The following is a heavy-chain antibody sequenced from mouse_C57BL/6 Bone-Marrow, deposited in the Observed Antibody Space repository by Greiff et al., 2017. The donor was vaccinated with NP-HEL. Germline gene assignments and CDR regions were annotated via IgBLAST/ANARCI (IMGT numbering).Heavy chain of an antibody. CDR1: GYTFTDYY. Sequence: EVQLQQSGPELVKPGASVKISCKASGYTFTDYYMNWVKQSHGKSLEWIGDINPNNGGTSYHQKFKGKATLTVDKSSSTAYMELRSLTSEDSAVYYFSRDDYFDYWGQGTTLTVSS. CDR3: SRDDYFDY. J-gene: IGHJ2*01. V-gene: IGHV1-26*01. CDR2: INPNNGGT. D-gene: IGHD2-3*01.